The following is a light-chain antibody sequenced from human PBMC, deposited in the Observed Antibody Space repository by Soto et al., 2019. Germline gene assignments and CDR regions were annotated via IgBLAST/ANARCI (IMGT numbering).Light chain of an antibody. J-gene: IGLJ1*01. CDR3: SSYAGNNNYV. CDR2: DVT. V-gene: IGLV2-14*01. CDR1: SSDVGGYNS. Sequence: QSVLTQPASVSGSPGQSITISCTGTSSDVGGYNSVSWYRQDPGKAPKLMIYDVTNRPSGVSNRFSGSKSGNTASLTISGLQAEDEADYYCSSYAGNNNYVFGTGTKVTVL.